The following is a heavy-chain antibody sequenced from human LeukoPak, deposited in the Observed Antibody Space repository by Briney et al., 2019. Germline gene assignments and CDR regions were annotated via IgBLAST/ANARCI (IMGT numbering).Heavy chain of an antibody. J-gene: IGHJ4*02. V-gene: IGHV3-21*04. CDR3: AKDSAWELPPYY. CDR2: ISSSSSYI. CDR1: GFTFSSYS. Sequence: GGSLRLSCAASGFTFSSYSMNWVRQAPGKGLEWVSSISSSSSYIYYADSVKGRFTISRDNSKNTLYLQMNSLRAEDTAVYYCAKDSAWELPPYYWGQGTLVTVSS. D-gene: IGHD1-26*01.